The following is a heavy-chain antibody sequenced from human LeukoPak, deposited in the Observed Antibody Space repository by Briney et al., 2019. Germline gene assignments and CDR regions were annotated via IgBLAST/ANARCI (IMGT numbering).Heavy chain of an antibody. Sequence: PGGSLRLSCEASGFTFSTYEMNWVRQAPGKGLEWVSFISSSGSTIYYADSVKGRFTISRDNAKNSLYLQMHSLRAEDTAVYYCARDGYSGSWFPYYFDYWGQGILVTVSS. J-gene: IGHJ4*02. CDR2: ISSSGSTI. CDR1: GFTFSTYE. D-gene: IGHD6-13*01. CDR3: ARDGYSGSWFPYYFDY. V-gene: IGHV3-48*03.